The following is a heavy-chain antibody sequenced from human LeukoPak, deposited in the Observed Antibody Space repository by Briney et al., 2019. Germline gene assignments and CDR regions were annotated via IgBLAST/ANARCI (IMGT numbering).Heavy chain of an antibody. CDR3: ARGAQERRGMDV. V-gene: IGHV1-69*01. CDR1: GGTFSSYA. J-gene: IGHJ6*02. CDR2: IIPIFGTA. Sequence: GASVKVSCKASGGTFSSYAISWVRQAPGQGLEWMGGIIPIFGTANYAQKFQGRVTITADESTSTAYMELSSLRSEDTAVYYCARGAQERRGMDVWGQGTPVTVSS.